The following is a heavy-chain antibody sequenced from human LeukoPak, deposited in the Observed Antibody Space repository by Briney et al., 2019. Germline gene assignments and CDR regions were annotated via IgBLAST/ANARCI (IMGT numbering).Heavy chain of an antibody. CDR3: ARLTSDLTTFDY. CDR2: IYNTGSSA. J-gene: IGHJ4*02. V-gene: IGHV4-39*01. Sequence: SETLSLTCTGSGGSVTSSNYYWGWIRQPPGKGLEWIGRIYNTGSSAYSNPSLRSRVTLSVDTSKNQFSLRLSSVTAADTAVYFYARLTSDLTTFDYWGQGALVTVSS. D-gene: IGHD2-21*01. CDR1: GGSVTSSNYY.